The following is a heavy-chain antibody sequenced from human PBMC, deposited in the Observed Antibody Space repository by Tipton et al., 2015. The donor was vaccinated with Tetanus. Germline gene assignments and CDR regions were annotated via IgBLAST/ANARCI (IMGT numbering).Heavy chain of an antibody. CDR1: GGSISSFNYY. Sequence: TLSLTCTVSGGSISSFNYYWGWIRQPPGKGLEWIGSTYYNPSLKSRVTISVDTSKNQFSLKLSSVTAADTAVYYCARESWNRDAFDIWGQGTMVTVSS. CDR3: ARESWNRDAFDI. J-gene: IGHJ3*02. V-gene: IGHV4-39*07. CDR2: T. D-gene: IGHD1-1*01.